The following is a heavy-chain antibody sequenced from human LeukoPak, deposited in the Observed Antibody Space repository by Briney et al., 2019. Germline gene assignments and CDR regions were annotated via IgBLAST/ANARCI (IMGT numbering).Heavy chain of an antibody. CDR3: ARDLKRGDGYAPATFDY. CDR1: GGTFSSYA. Sequence: ASVTVSCKASGGTFSSYAISWVRQAPGQGLEWMGGIIPIFGTANYAQKFQGRVTITADESTSTAYMELSSLRSEDTAVYYCARDLKRGDGYAPATFDYWGQGTLVTVSS. CDR2: IIPIFGTA. D-gene: IGHD5-24*01. J-gene: IGHJ4*02. V-gene: IGHV1-69*13.